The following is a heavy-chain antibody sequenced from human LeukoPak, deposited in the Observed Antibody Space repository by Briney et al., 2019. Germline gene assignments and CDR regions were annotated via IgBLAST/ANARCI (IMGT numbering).Heavy chain of an antibody. CDR1: GGSISGSSYY. V-gene: IGHV4-39*01. CDR3: ARQGGKRGLDI. Sequence: SETLSLTCTVSGGSISGSSYYWGWIRQPPGKGLEWIGSIYYSGSTYYNPSLKSRVTISVDTSKNQFSLKPSSVTAADTAVYYCARQGGKRGLDIWGQGTMVTVSS. J-gene: IGHJ3*02. CDR2: IYYSGST. D-gene: IGHD4-23*01.